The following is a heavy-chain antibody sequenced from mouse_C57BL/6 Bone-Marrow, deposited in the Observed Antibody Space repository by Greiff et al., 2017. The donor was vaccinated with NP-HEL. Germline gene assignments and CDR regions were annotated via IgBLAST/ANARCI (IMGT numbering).Heavy chain of an antibody. Sequence: VQLQQSGPELVKPGASVKISCKASGYAFSSSWMNWVKQRPGQGLEWIGRIYPGDGDTNYNGKFKGKATLTADKSSSTAYMQLSSLTSEDSAVYFCAGVGKDYYADYWGQGTTLTVSS. D-gene: IGHD1-1*01. CDR1: GYAFSSSW. J-gene: IGHJ2*01. CDR3: AGVGKDYYADY. CDR2: IYPGDGDT. V-gene: IGHV1-82*01.